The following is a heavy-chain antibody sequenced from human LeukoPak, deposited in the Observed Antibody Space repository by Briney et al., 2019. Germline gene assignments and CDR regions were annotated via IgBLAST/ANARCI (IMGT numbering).Heavy chain of an antibody. CDR1: GGSISSGGYY. CDR3: ARGDGAVAGTGYFDY. Sequence: SEILSLTCTVSGGSISSGGYYWSWIRQPPGKGLEWIGYIYHSGSTYYNPSLKSRVTISVDRSKNQFSLKLSSVTAADTAVYYCARGDGAVAGTGYFDYWGQGTLVTVSS. J-gene: IGHJ4*02. V-gene: IGHV4-30-2*01. D-gene: IGHD6-19*01. CDR2: IYHSGST.